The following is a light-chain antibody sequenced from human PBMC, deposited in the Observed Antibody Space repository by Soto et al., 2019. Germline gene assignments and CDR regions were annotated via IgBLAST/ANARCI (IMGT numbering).Light chain of an antibody. J-gene: IGKJ2*01. Sequence: DIVMTQSPDSLAVSLGERATINCKSTQSVLYRSNNKKYLAWYQQKPGQPPKLLISWASTRESGVPDRFSGIGSGTDVTLTISSLQAEDVAVYYCQQYYTTPYTFGQGTKLEIK. CDR1: QSVLYRSNNKKY. CDR3: QQYYTTPYT. V-gene: IGKV4-1*01. CDR2: WAS.